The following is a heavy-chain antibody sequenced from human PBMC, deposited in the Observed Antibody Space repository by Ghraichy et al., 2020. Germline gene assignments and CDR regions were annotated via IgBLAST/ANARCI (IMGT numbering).Heavy chain of an antibody. CDR1: GFTFSSYG. Sequence: LSLTCAASGFTFSSYGMHWVRQAPGKGLEWVAVISYDGSNKYYADSMKGRFTISRDNSKNTLYLQMNSLRAEDTAVYYCAKDRLDIVVVVAAIDAFDIWGQGTMVTVSS. D-gene: IGHD2-15*01. CDR3: AKDRLDIVVVVAAIDAFDI. V-gene: IGHV3-30*18. CDR2: ISYDGSNK. J-gene: IGHJ3*02.